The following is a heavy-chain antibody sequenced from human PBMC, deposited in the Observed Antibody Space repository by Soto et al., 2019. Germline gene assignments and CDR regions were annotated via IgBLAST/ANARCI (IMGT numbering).Heavy chain of an antibody. D-gene: IGHD3-16*01. V-gene: IGHV1-58*01. Sequence: ASVKVSCKASGFTFTSSAVQWVRQARGQRLEWIGWIVVGSGNTNYAQKFQERVTITRDMSTSTAYMELSSLRSEDTAVYYCAADSGRLRGRDYGMDVWGQGTTVTVSS. CDR1: GFTFTSSA. J-gene: IGHJ6*02. CDR2: IVVGSGNT. CDR3: AADSGRLRGRDYGMDV.